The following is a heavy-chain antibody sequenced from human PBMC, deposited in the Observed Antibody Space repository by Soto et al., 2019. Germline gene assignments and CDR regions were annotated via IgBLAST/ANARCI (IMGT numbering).Heavy chain of an antibody. CDR1: GYTFTNYY. CDR3: ARDRSFYGDYQNNYSYYGMDV. Sequence: ALVKVSCKTSGYTFTNYYMHWARQAPGQGLEWMGIINPSGGSTSYAQKFQGKLTMTRDTSTSTVYMEMSSLRSEDTAVYYCARDRSFYGDYQNNYSYYGMDVWGQGTTVTV. D-gene: IGHD4-17*01. V-gene: IGHV1-46*01. CDR2: INPSGGST. J-gene: IGHJ6*02.